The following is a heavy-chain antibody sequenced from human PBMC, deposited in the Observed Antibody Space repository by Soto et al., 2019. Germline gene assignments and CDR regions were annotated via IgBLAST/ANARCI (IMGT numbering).Heavy chain of an antibody. J-gene: IGHJ4*02. D-gene: IGHD6-13*01. CDR3: AKDHSSSWYSPLYYFDY. Sequence: GGSLRLSCAASGFTFSSYAMSWVRQAPGKGLEWVSAIRGSGGSTYYADSVKGRFTISRDNSKNTLYLQMNSLRAEDTAVYYCAKDHSSSWYSPLYYFDYWGQGTLVTVSS. CDR1: GFTFSSYA. V-gene: IGHV3-23*01. CDR2: IRGSGGST.